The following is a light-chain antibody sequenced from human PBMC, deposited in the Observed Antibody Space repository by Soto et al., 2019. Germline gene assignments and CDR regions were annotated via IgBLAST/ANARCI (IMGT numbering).Light chain of an antibody. J-gene: IGKJ4*01. CDR3: HQYGPSQLN. Sequence: EIVLAQSPGIVSLSPGERATLSCRASQTISGTSLAWYQQEPGQAPRLLIYGASSRATGIPDRFTGSGSETDFTLTISRLEPEDFAIYYCHQYGPSQLNFGGGTKADI. V-gene: IGKV3-20*01. CDR1: QTISGTS. CDR2: GAS.